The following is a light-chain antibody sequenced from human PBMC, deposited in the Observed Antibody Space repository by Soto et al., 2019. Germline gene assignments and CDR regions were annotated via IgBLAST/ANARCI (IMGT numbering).Light chain of an antibody. CDR1: NSDVGGYDY. Sequence: ALTQPPSASGSPGQSVTISCTGTNSDVGGYDYVSWYQQHPDKAPKLMIFEVTKRPSGVPDRFSGSKSGNTASLTVSGLQAEDEADYYCSSYAGSNIHYVFGTGTKVTVL. CDR3: SSYAGSNIHYV. V-gene: IGLV2-8*01. CDR2: EVT. J-gene: IGLJ1*01.